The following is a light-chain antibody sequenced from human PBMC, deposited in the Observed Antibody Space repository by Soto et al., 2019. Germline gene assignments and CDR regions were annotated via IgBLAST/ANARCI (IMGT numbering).Light chain of an antibody. CDR2: TSS. Sequence: QMTLSAPSVSASVGYRVTISCRASQSIGRKLNWYQQKQGKAPTLLMFTSSNLQSGVPSRFSGSVSGTDGIITISSLKREDGTTYYCQLSYSTPPTFGQLTMVDIK. V-gene: IGKV1-39*01. J-gene: IGKJ1*01. CDR3: QLSYSTPPT. CDR1: QSIGRK.